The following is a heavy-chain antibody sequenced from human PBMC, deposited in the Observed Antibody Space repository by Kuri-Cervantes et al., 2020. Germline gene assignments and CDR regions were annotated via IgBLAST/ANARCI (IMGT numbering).Heavy chain of an antibody. D-gene: IGHD1-26*01. J-gene: IGHJ2*01. CDR1: GGTFSSYA. CDR3: ARDSSGSYRYWYFDL. V-gene: IGHV1-69*05. Sequence: SVKVSCKASGGTFSSYAISWVRQAPGQGLEWMGGIIPIFGTANYAQKFQGRVTITRDTSASTAYMELSSLRSEDTAVYYCARDSSGSYRYWYFDLWGRGTLVTVSS. CDR2: IIPIFGTA.